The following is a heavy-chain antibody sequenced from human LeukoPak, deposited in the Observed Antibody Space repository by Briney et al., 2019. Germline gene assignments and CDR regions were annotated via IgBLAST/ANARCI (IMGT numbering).Heavy chain of an antibody. V-gene: IGHV4-59*01. Sequence: SETLSLTCTVSGGSISLYYWIWIRQPPGNGLEWIGDIYHSGSTNYNPSLKSRVTISVDTSKNQFSLKLSSVTAADTAIYYCARAHYSSGWYDYSMDVWGPGTTVTVSS. CDR2: IYHSGST. J-gene: IGHJ6*02. D-gene: IGHD6-19*01. CDR1: GGSISLYY. CDR3: ARAHYSSGWYDYSMDV.